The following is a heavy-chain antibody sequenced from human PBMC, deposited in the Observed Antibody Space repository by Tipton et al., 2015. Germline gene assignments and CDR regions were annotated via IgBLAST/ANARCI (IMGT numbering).Heavy chain of an antibody. CDR3: ARDPLGSSGWHSIFDY. CDR1: GFTFSDFS. Sequence: SLRLSCAASGFTFSDFSTSWIRQAPGKGLEWVSYISSRGTTIYYADSVKGRFTISRDNAKNSLYLQMNSLRAEDTAVYYCARDPLGSSGWHSIFDYWGQGTLVTVSS. CDR2: ISSRGTTI. V-gene: IGHV3-11*01. J-gene: IGHJ4*02. D-gene: IGHD6-19*01.